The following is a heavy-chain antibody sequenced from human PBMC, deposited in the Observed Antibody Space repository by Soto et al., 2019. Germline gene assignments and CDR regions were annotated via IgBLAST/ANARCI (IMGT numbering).Heavy chain of an antibody. J-gene: IGHJ6*02. D-gene: IGHD2-15*01. CDR2: ISPIFGTA. V-gene: IGHV1-69*13. CDR1: GYTFSSYA. CDR3: AGALGVVAAKARHPYYYYGMDV. Sequence: SVKVSCKASGYTFSSYASSWVRQAPGQGLEWMGGISPIFGTANYAQKCQGRVTITADESTSTAYMELSSLVSEDTTGFYCAGALGVVAAKARHPYYYYGMDVWGQGTTVTVSS.